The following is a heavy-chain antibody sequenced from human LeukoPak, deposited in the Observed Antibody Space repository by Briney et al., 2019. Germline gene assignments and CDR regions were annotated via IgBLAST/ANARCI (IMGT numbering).Heavy chain of an antibody. D-gene: IGHD3-10*01. CDR2: IYYTGKT. CDR1: GDSVNNGNYY. J-gene: IGHJ4*02. CDR3: ARSQNYYGSGDY. Sequence: SETLSLTCTVSGDSVNNGNYYWSWLRQPPGKALEWIGYIYYTGKTYYNPSLEGRVTILVDTSRNHFSVKLSSVTAADTAVYYCARSQNYYGSGDYWSQGTLVTVSS. V-gene: IGHV4-61*03.